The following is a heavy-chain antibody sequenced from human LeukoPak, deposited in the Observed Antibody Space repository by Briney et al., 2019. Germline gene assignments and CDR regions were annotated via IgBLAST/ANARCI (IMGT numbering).Heavy chain of an antibody. Sequence: PGGSLRLSCAASGFTVSSNYMSWVRQAPGKGLEWVSVIHSGGSTYYADSVKGRFTISRDNSKNTLYLQMNSLRAEDTAVYYCATPAPYCSGGSCYWYYGMGVWGQGTTVTVSS. D-gene: IGHD2-15*01. V-gene: IGHV3-53*01. CDR2: IHSGGST. CDR1: GFTVSSNY. J-gene: IGHJ6*02. CDR3: ATPAPYCSGGSCYWYYGMGV.